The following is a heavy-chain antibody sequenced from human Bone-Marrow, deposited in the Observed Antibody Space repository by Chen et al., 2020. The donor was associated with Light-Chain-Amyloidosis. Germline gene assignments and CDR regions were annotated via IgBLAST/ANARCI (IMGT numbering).Heavy chain of an antibody. D-gene: IGHD2-15*01. Sequence: QVQLQQWGAGLLKPSETLSLTCAVDGGAFSGYYWSWIRQPPGKGLEWIGQINPSGSTNYNPSLTSRVTISLDTSKNQFSLKLSSVPAADTAVYYCASHCSGGRCYHGFQHWGQGTLVTVSS. CDR2: INPSGST. J-gene: IGHJ1*01. CDR3: ASHCSGGRCYHGFQH. CDR1: GGAFSGYY. V-gene: IGHV4-34*01.